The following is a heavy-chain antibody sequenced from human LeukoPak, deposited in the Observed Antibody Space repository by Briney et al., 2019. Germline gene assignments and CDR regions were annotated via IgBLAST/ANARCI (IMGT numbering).Heavy chain of an antibody. D-gene: IGHD5-18*01. CDR3: ARVQDGYSIA. Sequence: GGSLRLSCAASGFTFGNFNMNWVRQAPGKGLEWVSFISSSSNYIYYADSVKGRFTVSRDNAKISLYLQMNSLRAEDTAVYYCARVQDGYSIAWGQGTLVTVSS. CDR1: GFTFGNFN. J-gene: IGHJ5*02. V-gene: IGHV3-21*01. CDR2: ISSSSNYI.